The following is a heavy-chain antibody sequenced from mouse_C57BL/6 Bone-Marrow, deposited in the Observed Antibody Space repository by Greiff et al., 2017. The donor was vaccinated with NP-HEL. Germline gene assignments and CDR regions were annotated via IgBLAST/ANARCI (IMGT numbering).Heavy chain of an antibody. V-gene: IGHV1-63*01. Sequence: QVQLQQSGAELVRPGPSVKMSCKASGYTFTNYWIGWAKQRPGHGLEWIGDIYPGGGYTNYNEKFKGKATLTADKSSSTAYMQFSSLTSEDSAIYYCARLYYGSSLDYWGQGTTLTVSS. CDR2: IYPGGGYT. J-gene: IGHJ2*01. CDR3: ARLYYGSSLDY. D-gene: IGHD1-1*01. CDR1: GYTFTNYW.